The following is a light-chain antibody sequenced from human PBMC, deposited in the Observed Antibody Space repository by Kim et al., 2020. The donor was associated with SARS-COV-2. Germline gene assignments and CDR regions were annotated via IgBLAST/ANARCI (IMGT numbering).Light chain of an antibody. V-gene: IGKV4-1*01. CDR3: LQYFNTPYT. J-gene: IGKJ2*01. CDR1: QSVLFSSNNNDL. Sequence: DIVMTQSPDSLAVSLGERATINCKSSQSVLFSSNNNDLLAWYQQKPGQPPKELFYWASTRESGVPDRFSASGSGTDFTLTISSLQAEDVAVYYCLQYFNTPYTFGQGTKLEI. CDR2: WAS.